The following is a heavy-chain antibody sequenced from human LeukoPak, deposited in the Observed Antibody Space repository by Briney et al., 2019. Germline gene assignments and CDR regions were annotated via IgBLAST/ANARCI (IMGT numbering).Heavy chain of an antibody. CDR2: IKQDGSEK. J-gene: IGHJ4*03. CDR1: GFTFNNYW. CDR3: ANQRSGWYEGSSGSYYFDY. D-gene: IGHD6-19*01. V-gene: IGHV3-7*01. Sequence: GGSLRLSCAASGFTFNNYWMSWVRQAPGKGLEWVANIKQDGSEKYYVDSVKGRFTISRDNAKNSLYPQMNSLRAEDTAVLYCANQRSGWYEGSSGSYYFDYWGQGAVVTVSS.